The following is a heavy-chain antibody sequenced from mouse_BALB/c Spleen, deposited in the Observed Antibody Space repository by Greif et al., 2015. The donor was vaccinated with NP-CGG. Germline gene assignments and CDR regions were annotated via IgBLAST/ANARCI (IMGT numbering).Heavy chain of an antibody. D-gene: IGHD2-4*01. J-gene: IGHJ4*01. CDR3: ASGDYDGVGAMDY. CDR2: IDPANGNT. CDR1: GFNIKDTY. Sequence: VQLQQSGAELVKPGASVKLSCTASGFNIKDTYMHWVKQRPEQGLEWTGRIDPANGNTKYDPKFQGKATITADTSSNTAYLQLSSLTSEDTAVYYCASGDYDGVGAMDYWGQGTSVTVSS. V-gene: IGHV14-3*02.